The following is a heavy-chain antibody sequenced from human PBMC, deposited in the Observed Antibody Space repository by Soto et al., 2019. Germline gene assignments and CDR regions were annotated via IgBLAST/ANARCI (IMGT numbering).Heavy chain of an antibody. Sequence: QVQLVQSGAEVKKPGSSVKVSCKASEGTFSSYAISWVRQAPGQGLEWMGGIIPIFGTANYAQKFQGRVTITADESTSTAYMELSSLRSEDTAVYYCASNLLAGGAAAEYFQHWGQGTLVTVSS. CDR1: EGTFSSYA. CDR2: IIPIFGTA. J-gene: IGHJ1*01. D-gene: IGHD2-21*01. CDR3: ASNLLAGGAAAEYFQH. V-gene: IGHV1-69*01.